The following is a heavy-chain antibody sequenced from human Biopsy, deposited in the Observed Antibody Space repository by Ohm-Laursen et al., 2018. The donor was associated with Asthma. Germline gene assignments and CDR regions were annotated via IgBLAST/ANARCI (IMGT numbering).Heavy chain of an antibody. CDR2: ISYDGSSI. D-gene: IGHD6-19*01. V-gene: IGHV3-30-3*01. CDR3: AREGVAGTHIED. CDR1: RFTYE. J-gene: IGHJ4*02. Sequence: FLRLSCAATRFTYEMHWVRQAPGKGLEWVAVISYDGSSIYYADSVKGRFTISRDNSKNTLSLQMNSLTAEDTAVYYCAREGVAGTHIEDWGQGTLVTVSS.